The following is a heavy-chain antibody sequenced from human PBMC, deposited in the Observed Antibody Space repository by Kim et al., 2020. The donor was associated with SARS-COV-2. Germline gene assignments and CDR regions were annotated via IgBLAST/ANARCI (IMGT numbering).Heavy chain of an antibody. V-gene: IGHV4-34*01. D-gene: IGHD3-10*01. J-gene: IGHJ4*02. Sequence: SETLSLTCAVYGGSFSGYYWSWIRQPPGKGLEWIGEINHSGRTNYNPSLKSRVTISVDTSKNQFSLKLTSVTAADTAGYYCARRLSNTSGWGSNYCDLWGQGILVTVSS. CDR3: ARRLSNTSGWGSNYCDL. CDR2: INHSGRT. CDR1: GGSFSGYY.